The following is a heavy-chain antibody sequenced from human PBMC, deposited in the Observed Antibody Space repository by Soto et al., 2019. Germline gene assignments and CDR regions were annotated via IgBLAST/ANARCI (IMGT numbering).Heavy chain of an antibody. CDR2: INSDGSST. D-gene: IGHD2-8*02. CDR1: GFSFISYW. J-gene: IGHJ4*02. V-gene: IGHV3-74*01. Sequence: PGGSLRLSCAASGFSFISYWMHWVLHAPGKGLVWVSRINSDGSSTTYADSVKGRFTISRDNAKNTLYLQMNSLTPEDTAVYYCAGPWSNFDYWGQGTLVTVPQ. CDR3: AGPWSNFDY.